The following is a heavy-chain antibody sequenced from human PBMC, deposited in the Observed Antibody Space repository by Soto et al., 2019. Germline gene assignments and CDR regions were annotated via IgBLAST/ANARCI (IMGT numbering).Heavy chain of an antibody. Sequence: QVQLVEAGGGVVQPGTSLRLSCVGSGFTFRSFVIHWVRQAPGKGLEWVALTSYDGSNKYYDDSVKGRFTISRDNSRNTVDLQRDSLRLEDTALYYCARWGTTGGLAVWGQGTLVSVSS. CDR2: TSYDGSNK. CDR1: GFTFRSFV. CDR3: ARWGTTGGLAV. V-gene: IGHV3-30*19. D-gene: IGHD3-16*01. J-gene: IGHJ4*02.